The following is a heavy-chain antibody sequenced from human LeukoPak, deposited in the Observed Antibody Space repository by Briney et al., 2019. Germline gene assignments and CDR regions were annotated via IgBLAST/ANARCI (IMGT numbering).Heavy chain of an antibody. CDR2: IIPIFGTA. CDR3: ARGIAARRPEFDP. V-gene: IGHV1-69*13. J-gene: IGHJ5*02. CDR1: GGTFGSYA. D-gene: IGHD6-6*01. Sequence: ASVKVSYKASGGTFGSYAISWVRQAPGQGLEWMGGIIPIFGTANYAQKFQGRVTITADESTSTAYMELSSLRSEDTAVYYCARGIAARRPEFDPWGQGTLVTVSS.